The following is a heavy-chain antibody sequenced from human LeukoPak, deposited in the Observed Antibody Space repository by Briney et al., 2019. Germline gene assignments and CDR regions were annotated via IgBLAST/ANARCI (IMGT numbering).Heavy chain of an antibody. Sequence: ASVKVSCKASGYTFSSYDINWVRQASGQGLEWMGWMNPNSGNTGYAQKFQGRVTMTRNTSISTAYMELSSLRSEDTAVYYCARVEPEDVWFGEGAYYWGQGTLVTVSS. CDR3: ARVEPEDVWFGEGAYY. D-gene: IGHD3-10*01. J-gene: IGHJ4*02. CDR2: MNPNSGNT. CDR1: GYTFSSYD. V-gene: IGHV1-8*01.